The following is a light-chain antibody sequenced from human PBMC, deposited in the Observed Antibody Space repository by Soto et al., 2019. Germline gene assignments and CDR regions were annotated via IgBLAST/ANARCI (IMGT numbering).Light chain of an antibody. CDR3: QKYNSAPLT. V-gene: IGKV1-27*01. CDR2: AAS. J-gene: IGKJ4*01. Sequence: SHMSQSPSSLSATVGDRGTITSRASQGISNYLAWYQQKPGKVPKLLIYAASTLQSGVPSRFSGSGSGTDFTLTIRSLQPEDVATYCCQKYNSAPLTFGGGNKV. CDR1: QGISNY.